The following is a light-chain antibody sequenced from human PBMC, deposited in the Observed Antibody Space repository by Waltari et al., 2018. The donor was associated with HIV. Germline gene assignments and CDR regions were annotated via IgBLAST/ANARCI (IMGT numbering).Light chain of an antibody. V-gene: IGKV3-15*01. CDR2: ATS. J-gene: IGKJ1*01. Sequence: EIVMTQSPATLSVSPGERVTLSCRASQSVITNLAWYQQKFVQPPRLLIYATSIRATNIPARFSGGGSGTEFTLTISSLQSEDFAIYYCQQYNTWPRTFGQGTKVEV. CDR3: QQYNTWPRT. CDR1: QSVITN.